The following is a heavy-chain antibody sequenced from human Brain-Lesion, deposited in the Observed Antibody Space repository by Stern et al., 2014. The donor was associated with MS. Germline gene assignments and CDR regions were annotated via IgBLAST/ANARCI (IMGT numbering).Heavy chain of an antibody. CDR3: ATLSPGAGGNYYRHFDY. Sequence: VQLVESGAEVKKPGASVKVSCKVSGYTLTELSMHWVRQAPRKGLEWMGGFDPEDGETISAQKFQGRVTMTEAPSTDTTTMALSSLRSEDTAVYYCATLSPGAGGNYYRHFDYWGQGTLVTVSS. CDR1: GYTLTELS. J-gene: IGHJ4*02. D-gene: IGHD1-26*01. V-gene: IGHV1-24*01. CDR2: FDPEDGET.